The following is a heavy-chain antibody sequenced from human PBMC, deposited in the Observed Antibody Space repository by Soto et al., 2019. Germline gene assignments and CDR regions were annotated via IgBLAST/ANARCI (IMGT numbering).Heavy chain of an antibody. J-gene: IGHJ4*02. CDR1: GFTFSSYG. CDR3: ASLRWAQGDQYFDY. D-gene: IGHD2-21*02. Sequence: GGSLRLSCAASGFTFSSYGMHWVRQAPGKGLVWVSRINSDGSSTSYADSVKGRFTISRDNAKNTLYLQMNSLRAEDTDVYYCASLRWAQGDQYFDYWGQGTLVTVSS. CDR2: INSDGSST. V-gene: IGHV3-74*01.